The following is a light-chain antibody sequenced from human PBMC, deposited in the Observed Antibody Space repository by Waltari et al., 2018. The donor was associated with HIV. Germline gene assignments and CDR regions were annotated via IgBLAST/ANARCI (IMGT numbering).Light chain of an antibody. CDR1: QGVTTK. Sequence: EVLMTQSPASLCVSPGDGASLSCRASQGVTTKVAWYRQKPGQAPRLLIYGASSRATGIPDRFSGSGSGTDFTLTISRLEPEDFALYYCQQYGNSPRTFGQGTKLEIK. V-gene: IGKV3-20*01. CDR2: GAS. CDR3: QQYGNSPRT. J-gene: IGKJ2*01.